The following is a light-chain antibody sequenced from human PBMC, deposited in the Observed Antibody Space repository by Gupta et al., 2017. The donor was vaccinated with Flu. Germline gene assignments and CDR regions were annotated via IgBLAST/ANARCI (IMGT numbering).Light chain of an antibody. CDR1: NNDIGGYNY. CDR3: SSYTSRSTLI. CDR2: EVT. J-gene: IGLJ2*01. V-gene: IGLV2-14*01. Sequence: SITISCTGTNNDIGGYNYVSWYQQYTGKAPKLILYEVTNRPSGVSDRFSGSKSVNTASLTISGLQAEDEADYYCSSYTSRSTLIFGGGTKLTVL.